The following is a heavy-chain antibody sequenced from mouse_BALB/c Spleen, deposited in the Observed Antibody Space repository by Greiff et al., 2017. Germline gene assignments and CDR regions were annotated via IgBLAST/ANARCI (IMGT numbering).Heavy chain of an antibody. CDR3: AREKESTLWYFDY. CDR2: ISSGGST. V-gene: IGHV5-6-5*01. D-gene: IGHD6-1*01. CDR1: GFTFSSYA. J-gene: IGHJ2*01. Sequence: EVNLVESGGGLVKPGGSLKLSCASSGFTFSSYAMSWVRQTPEKRLEWVASISSGGSTYYPDSVKGRFTISRDNARNILYLQMSSLRSEDTAMYYCAREKESTLWYFDYWGQGTTLTVSS.